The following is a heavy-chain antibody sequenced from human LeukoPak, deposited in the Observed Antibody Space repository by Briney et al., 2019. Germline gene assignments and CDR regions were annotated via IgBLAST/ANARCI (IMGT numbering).Heavy chain of an antibody. CDR2: MHYSGGT. CDR1: GGSISNSY. Sequence: SETLSLTCTVSGGSISNSYCGWIRQPPGKGLGWIGSMHYSGGTRYNPSLNSRVTISVDTSQNQFSLKLSSVTAADTAVYYCATGPMMVRSLYWGQGTLVTVSA. J-gene: IGHJ4*02. V-gene: IGHV4-39*01. D-gene: IGHD3-10*01. CDR3: ATGPMMVRSLY.